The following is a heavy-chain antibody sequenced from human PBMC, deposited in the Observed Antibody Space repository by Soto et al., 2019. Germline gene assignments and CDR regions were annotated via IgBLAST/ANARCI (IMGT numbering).Heavy chain of an antibody. V-gene: IGHV3-7*03. D-gene: IGHD2-2*01. CDR3: ARDTGVVPPADWYLFYGMDV. CDR2: IKQDGSEK. J-gene: IGHJ6*02. CDR1: GFTFGSYW. Sequence: PGGSLRLSCAASGFTFGSYWMTWVRQAPGKGLESVANIKQDGSEKYYVDSVKGRFTISRDNVKNSLYLQMNSLRAEDTAVYYCARDTGVVPPADWYLFYGMDVWGQGTTVTVSS.